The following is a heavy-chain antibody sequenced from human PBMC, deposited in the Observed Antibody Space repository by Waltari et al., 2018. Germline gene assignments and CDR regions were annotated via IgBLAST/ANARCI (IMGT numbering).Heavy chain of an antibody. CDR3: AKPADCSGGSCYYYYYYMDV. Sequence: QVQLVESGGGVVQPGRSLRLSCAASGFTFSSYGLHWVRQAPGQGLEWVAVIWYDGSNKYYADSVKGRFTISRDNSKNTLYLQMNSLRAEDTAVYYCAKPADCSGGSCYYYYYYMDVWGKGTTVTVSS. D-gene: IGHD2-15*01. V-gene: IGHV3-33*06. CDR1: GFTFSSYG. J-gene: IGHJ6*03. CDR2: IWYDGSNK.